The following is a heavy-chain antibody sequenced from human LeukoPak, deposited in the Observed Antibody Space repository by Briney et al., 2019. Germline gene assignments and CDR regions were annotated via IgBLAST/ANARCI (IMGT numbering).Heavy chain of an antibody. CDR3: ARDSPGEFYSNYVYYYYYMDV. J-gene: IGHJ6*03. Sequence: GGSLRLSCAASGFTFSSFWMSWVRQAPGKGLEWVANIKQDGSEKYYVDSVKGRFTISRDNAKNSLYLQINSLRAEDTAVYYCARDSPGEFYSNYVYYYYYMDVWGKGTTVTVSS. V-gene: IGHV3-7*01. CDR2: IKQDGSEK. CDR1: GFTFSSFW. D-gene: IGHD4-11*01.